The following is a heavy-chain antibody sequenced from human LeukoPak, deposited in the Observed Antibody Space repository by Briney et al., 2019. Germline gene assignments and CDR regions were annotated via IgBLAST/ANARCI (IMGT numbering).Heavy chain of an antibody. J-gene: IGHJ6*02. D-gene: IGHD2-2*01. Sequence: GESLKVSCKGSGYSFTSYWIGWVRQMPGKGLGWMGIIYPGDSDTTYSPSFQGQVTISADKSISTAYLQWSSLKASDTAMYYCARRDGYCSSTSCYAGYYYGMDVWGQGTTVTVSS. V-gene: IGHV5-51*01. CDR1: GYSFTSYW. CDR2: IYPGDSDT. CDR3: ARRDGYCSSTSCYAGYYYGMDV.